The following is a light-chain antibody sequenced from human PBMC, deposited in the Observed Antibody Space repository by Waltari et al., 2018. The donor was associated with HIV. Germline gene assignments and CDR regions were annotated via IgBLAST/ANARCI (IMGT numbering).Light chain of an antibody. Sequence: DIRMTQSPSSLSAYVGDRVTITCRASQSINTNLHWYQQKPGKAPYLVMYHASTLQSGVPSRFSGSGSGTDFTLTISSLRPEDFATYYCQQTNIFPRTFGPGTKVE. V-gene: IGKV1-39*01. CDR3: QQTNIFPRT. CDR2: HAS. CDR1: QSINTN. J-gene: IGKJ1*01.